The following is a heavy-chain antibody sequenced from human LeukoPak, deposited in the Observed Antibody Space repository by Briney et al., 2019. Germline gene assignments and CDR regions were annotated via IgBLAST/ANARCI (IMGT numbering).Heavy chain of an antibody. D-gene: IGHD2-21*02. CDR1: GFTFTYYA. CDR2: ISRDGSNQ. Sequence: GGSLRLSCAVSGFTFTYYAMHWVRQAPGKGLEWVAVISRDGSNQQYADSVKGQVTISRDNSKSTLYLQMDSLRAGDTAVYYCARQGDTGSWYFDYWGQGTLVTVSS. CDR3: ARQGDTGSWYFDY. V-gene: IGHV3-30-3*01. J-gene: IGHJ4*02.